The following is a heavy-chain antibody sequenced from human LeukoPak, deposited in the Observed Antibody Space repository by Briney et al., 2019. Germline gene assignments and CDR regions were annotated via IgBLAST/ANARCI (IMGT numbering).Heavy chain of an antibody. J-gene: IGHJ6*03. V-gene: IGHV3-43*02. CDR2: ISGDGGTT. CDR1: GFTSDDYA. Sequence: VSLSLSCAAAGFTSDDYAIHWVRQAPGKGLVGFSLISGDGGTTYDADSLKGRFTTVKYNSINYLSLQMNSRGAEDTAVYYCARDDHYNYYIDVWGKGTTVTV. CDR3: ARDDHYNYYIDV.